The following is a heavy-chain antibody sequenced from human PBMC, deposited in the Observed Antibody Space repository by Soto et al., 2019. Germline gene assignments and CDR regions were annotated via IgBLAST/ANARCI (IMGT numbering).Heavy chain of an antibody. CDR3: ARDLPPIAVAGEGPFDI. D-gene: IGHD6-19*01. CDR2: ISYDGSNK. CDR1: GFTFSSYA. J-gene: IGHJ3*02. V-gene: IGHV3-30-3*01. Sequence: PGGSLRLSCAASGFTFSSYAMHWVRQAPGKGLEWVAVISYDGSNKYYADSVKGRFTISRDNSKNTLYLQMNSLRAEDTAVYYCARDLPPIAVAGEGPFDIWGQGTMVTVSS.